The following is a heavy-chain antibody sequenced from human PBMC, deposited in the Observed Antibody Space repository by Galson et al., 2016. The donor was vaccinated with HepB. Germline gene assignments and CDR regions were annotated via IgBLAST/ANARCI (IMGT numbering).Heavy chain of an antibody. Sequence: SLRLSCAASGFTFSSYSMNWVSQAPGKGLAWVSYISSSSRTIYYADSVKGRFTISRDNAKNSLYLQMNGLRAEDTAVYYCARETNSDWFFDLCGRGTLVTVSS. CDR1: GFTFSSYS. D-gene: IGHD4-23*01. J-gene: IGHJ2*01. CDR2: ISSSSRTI. V-gene: IGHV3-48*01. CDR3: ARETNSDWFFDL.